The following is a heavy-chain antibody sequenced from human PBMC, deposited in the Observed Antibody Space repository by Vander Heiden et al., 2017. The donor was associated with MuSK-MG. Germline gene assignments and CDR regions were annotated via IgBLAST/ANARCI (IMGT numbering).Heavy chain of an antibody. V-gene: IGHV3-21*01. CDR2: ISSSSSYI. Sequence: EVQLVESGGGLVKPGGSLRLSCAASGFTFSSYSMNWVRQAPGKGLEWVSSISSSSSYIYDADAVKGRFTIARDNAKNSLYMQMKRMRAEDTAVYYGARGTTVINFDYWGQGTMVTVSS. CDR1: GFTFSSYS. D-gene: IGHD4-17*01. CDR3: ARGTTVINFDY. J-gene: IGHJ4*02.